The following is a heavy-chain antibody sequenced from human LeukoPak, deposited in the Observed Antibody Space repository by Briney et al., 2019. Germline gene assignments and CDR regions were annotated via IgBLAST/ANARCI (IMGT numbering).Heavy chain of an antibody. D-gene: IGHD2-2*01. CDR2: IYYSGST. CDR3: ARTYCSSTSCYLGY. V-gene: IGHV4-39*01. J-gene: IGHJ4*02. CDR1: GGSISSSSYY. Sequence: SETLSLTCTVSGGSISSSSYYWGWTRQPPGKGLEWIGSIYYSGSTYYNPSLKSRVTISVDTSKNQFSLKLSSVTAADTAVYYCARTYCSSTSCYLGYWGQGTLVTVSS.